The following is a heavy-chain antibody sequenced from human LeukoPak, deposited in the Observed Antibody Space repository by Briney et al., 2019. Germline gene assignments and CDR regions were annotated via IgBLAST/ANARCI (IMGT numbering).Heavy chain of an antibody. CDR2: ISAYNGNT. CDR3: ARGTGSSCPPSGYYYYYGMDV. V-gene: IGHV1-18*01. CDR1: GYTFTSYG. J-gene: IGHJ6*02. D-gene: IGHD1-26*01. Sequence: GAAVTVSCKASGYTFTSYGISWVRQAPGQGLEWMGWISAYNGNTNYAQKLQGRVTMTTDTSTSTAYMELRSLRSDDTAVYYCARGTGSSCPPSGYYYYYGMDVWGQGTTVTVSS.